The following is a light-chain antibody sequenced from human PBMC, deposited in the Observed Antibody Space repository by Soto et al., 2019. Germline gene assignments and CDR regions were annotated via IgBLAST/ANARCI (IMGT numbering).Light chain of an antibody. CDR2: GAS. J-gene: IGKJ1*01. CDR3: QQYNNWPRT. CDR1: QGVYSS. Sequence: EIVLTQSPATLSLSPGERATLSCRTSQGVYSSIAWYQQKPGQAPRLLIYGASTRATGIPARFSGSGSGTEFTLTISSLQSEDFAVYYCQQYNNWPRTFGQGTKVDTK. V-gene: IGKV3-15*01.